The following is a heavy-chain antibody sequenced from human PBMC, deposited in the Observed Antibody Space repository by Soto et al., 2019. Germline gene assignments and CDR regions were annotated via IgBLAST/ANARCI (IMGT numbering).Heavy chain of an antibody. J-gene: IGHJ6*02. V-gene: IGHV5-10-1*01. D-gene: IGHD3-10*01. CDR2: IDPSDSYT. CDR1: GYSFTSYW. Sequence: GESLKISCKGSGYSFTSYWISWVRQMPGKGLEWMGRIDPSDSYTNYSPSFQGHVTISADKSISTAYLQWSSLKASDTAMYYCARLAKGITMVHGFFYYYGMDVWGQGTTVTVSS. CDR3: ARLAKGITMVHGFFYYYGMDV.